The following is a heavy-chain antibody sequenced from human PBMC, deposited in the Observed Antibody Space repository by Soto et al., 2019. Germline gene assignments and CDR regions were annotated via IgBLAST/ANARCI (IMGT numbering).Heavy chain of an antibody. V-gene: IGHV4-34*02. D-gene: IGHD1-1*01. Sequence: QVQLQQWGAGLLKPSETLSLSCAVYGASFSGYYWNWIRQPPGKGLEWIGEINQSGSTNYSPSLKIRVTISADTSKKQFSLRVSSVTAADTAVYYCARRFSGTGRYFDYWGQGALVTVSS. CDR3: ARRFSGTGRYFDY. CDR2: INQSGST. CDR1: GASFSGYY. J-gene: IGHJ4*02.